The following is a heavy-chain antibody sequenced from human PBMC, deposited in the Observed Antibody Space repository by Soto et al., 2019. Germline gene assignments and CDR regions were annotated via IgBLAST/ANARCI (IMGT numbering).Heavy chain of an antibody. Sequence: EVQLVESGGGLVQPGGSLRLSCAASGFTFSSYWMHWVRQAPGKGLEWVSRINDDGRRTSYADSVKGRFTISRDNAKNTLYLKMNSLRDDDTAIDYCARRHRPSYTSDYWGQGTLFTVSS. V-gene: IGHV3-74*01. J-gene: IGHJ4*02. CDR3: ARRHRPSYTSDY. CDR2: INDDGRRT. D-gene: IGHD4-4*01. CDR1: GFTFSSYW.